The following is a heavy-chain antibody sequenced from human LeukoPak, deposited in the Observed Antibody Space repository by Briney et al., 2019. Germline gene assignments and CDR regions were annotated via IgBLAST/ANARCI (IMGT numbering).Heavy chain of an antibody. V-gene: IGHV3-21*01. CDR2: ISSSSSYI. CDR3: AGSASSGWTIDY. CDR1: GFTFSSYS. D-gene: IGHD6-19*01. Sequence: GGSLRLSCAASGFTFSSYSMNWVRQAPGKGLEWFSSISSSSSYIYYADSVKGRFTISRDNAKNSLYLQMNSLRAEDTAVYYCAGSASSGWTIDYWGQGTLVTVSS. J-gene: IGHJ4*02.